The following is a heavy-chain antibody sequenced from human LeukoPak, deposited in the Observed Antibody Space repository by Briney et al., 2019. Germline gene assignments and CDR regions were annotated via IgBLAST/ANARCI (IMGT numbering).Heavy chain of an antibody. V-gene: IGHV4-38-2*02. Sequence: SETLSLTCTVSGYSLSSGYYWGWIRQPPGKGLEWIGSVDHSGGTYYNPSLRSRVSISVDTSNNQCSLRLSTVTAADTAVYSCAGFTFFRGVITFDYWGQGTLVTVSS. CDR3: AGFTFFRGVITFDY. D-gene: IGHD3-10*01. J-gene: IGHJ4*02. CDR1: GYSLSSGYY. CDR2: VDHSGGT.